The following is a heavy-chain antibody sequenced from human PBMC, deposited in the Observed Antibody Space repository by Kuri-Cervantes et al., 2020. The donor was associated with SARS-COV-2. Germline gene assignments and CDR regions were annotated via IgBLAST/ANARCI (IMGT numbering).Heavy chain of an antibody. CDR1: DYSISSSHW. Sequence: SETLSLTCPVSDYSISSSHWWGWIRQPPGKGLEWIGSISSSGNTHYNPSLKSRVTMSVDTSKNQFSLKLSSVTAADTAVYYCARVCAATDYYYGMDVWGQGTTVTVSS. V-gene: IGHV4-28*03. J-gene: IGHJ6*02. CDR3: ARVCAATDYYYGMDV. CDR2: ISSSGNT. D-gene: IGHD6-13*01.